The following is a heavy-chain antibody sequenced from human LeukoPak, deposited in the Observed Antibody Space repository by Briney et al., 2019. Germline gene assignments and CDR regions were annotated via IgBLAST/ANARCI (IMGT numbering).Heavy chain of an antibody. J-gene: IGHJ4*02. CDR2: IKQHGSEK. CDR3: ARDAGTFDWSGGYFDL. D-gene: IGHD3-9*01. CDR1: GFXFSSYW. Sequence: GGSLRLSCAASGFXFSSYWISWVRQAPGKGLEWVADIKQHGSEKNYVDSVRGRFTISRDYAKNSLYLQMSSLRAEDTAVYYCARDAGTFDWSGGYFDLWGQGTLVTVSS. V-gene: IGHV3-7*04.